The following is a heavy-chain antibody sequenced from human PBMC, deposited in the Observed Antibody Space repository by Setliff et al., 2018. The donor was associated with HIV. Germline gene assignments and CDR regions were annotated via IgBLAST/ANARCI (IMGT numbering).Heavy chain of an antibody. CDR3: ARAPRGSGWYPNWFDP. J-gene: IGHJ5*02. V-gene: IGHV4-38-2*02. Sequence: SETLSLTCPVSGYSISSGYYWGWIRQPPGKGLEWIGNIHHSGSVYYNLSLKRRVTISVDTSKNQFSLKLSSVTAADTAVYYCARAPRGSGWYPNWFDPWGQGTLVTVSS. CDR1: GYSISSGYY. CDR2: IHHSGSV. D-gene: IGHD6-19*01.